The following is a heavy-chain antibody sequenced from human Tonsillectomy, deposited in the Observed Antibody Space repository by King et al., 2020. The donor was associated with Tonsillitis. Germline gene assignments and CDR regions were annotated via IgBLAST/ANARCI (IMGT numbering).Heavy chain of an antibody. CDR1: GFTFSSYG. V-gene: IGHV3-30*18. D-gene: IGHD1-26*01. J-gene: IGHJ4*02. Sequence: VQLVESGGGVVQPGRSLRLSCAASGFTFSSYGMHWVRQAPGKGLEWVAVISCDGNNKFYADSVKGRFTISRDNSKNTLYLQMNSLKAEDTAVYYCAKDSGGSNDYWGQGTLVTVSS. CDR2: ISCDGNNK. CDR3: AKDSGGSNDY.